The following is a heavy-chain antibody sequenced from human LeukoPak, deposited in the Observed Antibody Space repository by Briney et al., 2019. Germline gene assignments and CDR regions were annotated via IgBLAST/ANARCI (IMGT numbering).Heavy chain of an antibody. Sequence: SETLSLTCAVYGGSFSGYYWGWIRQPPGKGLEWIGEINHSGSTNYNPSLKSRVTISVDTSKNQFSLKLSSVTAADTAVYYCATRAEMDGFDYWGQGTLVTVSS. D-gene: IGHD2-2*03. CDR3: ATRAEMDGFDY. J-gene: IGHJ4*02. CDR1: GGSFSGYY. CDR2: INHSGST. V-gene: IGHV4-34*01.